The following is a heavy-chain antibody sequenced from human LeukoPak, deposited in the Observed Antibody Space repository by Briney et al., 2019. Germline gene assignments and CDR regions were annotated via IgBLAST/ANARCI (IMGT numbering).Heavy chain of an antibody. D-gene: IGHD1-7*01. CDR2: ISAYNGNT. CDR1: GYTFTSYG. V-gene: IGHV1-18*01. Sequence: ASVKVSCKASGYTFTSYGISWVRQAPGQELEWMGWISAYNGNTNYAQKLQGRVTMTTDTSTSTAYMELRSLRSDDTAVYYCARDGRNYPPYYYYGMDVWGQGTTVTVSS. J-gene: IGHJ6*02. CDR3: ARDGRNYPPYYYYGMDV.